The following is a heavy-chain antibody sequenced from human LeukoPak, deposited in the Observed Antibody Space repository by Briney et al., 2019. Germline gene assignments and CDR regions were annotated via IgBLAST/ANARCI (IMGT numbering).Heavy chain of an antibody. V-gene: IGHV4-59*01. J-gene: IGHJ3*02. D-gene: IGHD3-10*01. CDR1: GGSISSYY. Sequence: SETLSLTCTVSGGSISSYYWSWIRQPPGTGLEWIASIYYSGSTNYNPSLKSRVTISVDTSKNQFSLRLSSVTAADTAVYYCAMYLGSGSYPDGFDIWGQGTMVTVSS. CDR2: IYYSGST. CDR3: AMYLGSGSYPDGFDI.